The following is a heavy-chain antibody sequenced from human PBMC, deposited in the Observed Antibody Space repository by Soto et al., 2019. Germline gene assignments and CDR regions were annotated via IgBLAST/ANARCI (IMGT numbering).Heavy chain of an antibody. Sequence: GGSLRLSCEASESALSSLAMTWVRQAPGKGLEWVSSFADGGSGPDYADSVKGRFTVSRDTSTNTLYLQMNNLRGDDTAIYYCSFGGGLLSSGWYKYYFDYWGQGTMVTVSS. J-gene: IGHJ4*02. CDR3: SFGGGLLSSGWYKYYFDY. CDR1: ESALSSLA. V-gene: IGHV3-23*01. D-gene: IGHD6-19*01. CDR2: FADGGSGP.